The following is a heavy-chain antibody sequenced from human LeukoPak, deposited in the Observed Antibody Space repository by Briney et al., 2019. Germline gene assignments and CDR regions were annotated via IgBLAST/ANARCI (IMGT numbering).Heavy chain of an antibody. V-gene: IGHV3-64*01. Sequence: GGSLRLSCAASGFTFSSYAMHWVRQAPGKGLEYVSAISSNGGSTYYANSVKGRFTISRDNSKNTLYLQMGSLGAEDMAVYYCARSKSSSGWYRWFDPWGQGTLVTVSS. D-gene: IGHD6-19*01. CDR3: ARSKSSSGWYRWFDP. CDR2: ISSNGGST. J-gene: IGHJ5*02. CDR1: GFTFSSYA.